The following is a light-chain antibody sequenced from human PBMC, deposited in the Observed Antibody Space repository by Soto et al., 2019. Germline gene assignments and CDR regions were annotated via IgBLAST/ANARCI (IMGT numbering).Light chain of an antibody. J-gene: IGLJ1*01. V-gene: IGLV2-14*01. Sequence: QSVLTQPASVSGSPGQSITISCTGTSSDVGGYNYVSWYQQHPGTAPKLMIYDVSNRPSGVSNRFSGSKSGNTASLTISGLQAEDEADYYCSSYISSSTLNVFGTGTKVTVL. CDR3: SSYISSSTLNV. CDR2: DVS. CDR1: SSDVGGYNY.